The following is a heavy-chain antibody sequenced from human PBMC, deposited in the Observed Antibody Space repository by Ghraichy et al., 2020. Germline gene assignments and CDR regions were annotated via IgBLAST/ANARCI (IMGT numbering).Heavy chain of an antibody. D-gene: IGHD1-26*01. J-gene: IGHJ4*02. CDR2: INSDGSST. V-gene: IGHV3-74*01. CDR3: ARVRGGSYYFDY. Sequence: ETLSLTCAASGFTFSSYWMHWVRQAPGKGLVWVSRINSDGSSTSYADSVKGRFTISRDNAKNTLYLQMNSLRAEDTAVYYCARVRGGSYYFDYWGQGTLVTVSS. CDR1: GFTFSSYW.